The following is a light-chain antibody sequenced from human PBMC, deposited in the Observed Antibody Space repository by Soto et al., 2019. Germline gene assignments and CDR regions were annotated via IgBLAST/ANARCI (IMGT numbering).Light chain of an antibody. CDR3: HQYSSSPFT. CDR2: AAS. V-gene: IGKV3-20*01. CDR1: QSVSSSY. J-gene: IGKJ3*01. Sequence: EIVLTQSPGTLSLSPGERATLSCRASQSVSSSYLAWFQQKPGQSPRLLIYAASTRATGIPDRFSGSESGTDFTLTVSRLEPEDFAVYYCHQYSSSPFTFGPGTKVDIK.